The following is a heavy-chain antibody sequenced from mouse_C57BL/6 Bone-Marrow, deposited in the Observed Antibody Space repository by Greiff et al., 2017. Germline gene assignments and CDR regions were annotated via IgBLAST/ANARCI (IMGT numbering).Heavy chain of an antibody. CDR3: AKDCSNYWYFDV. D-gene: IGHD2-5*01. CDR1: GFSFTSYG. V-gene: IGHV2-5*01. J-gene: IGHJ1*03. Sequence: VQLVESGPGLVQPSQSLSITCTVSGFSFTSYGVHWVRQSPGKGLEWLGVIWRGGSTDYNAAFMSRLSITKDNSKSQVFFKMNSLQADDTAVYYCAKDCSNYWYFDVWGTGTTVTVSS. CDR2: IWRGGST.